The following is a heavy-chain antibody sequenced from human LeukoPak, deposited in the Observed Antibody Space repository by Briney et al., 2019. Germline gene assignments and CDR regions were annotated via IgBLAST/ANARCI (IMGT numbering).Heavy chain of an antibody. D-gene: IGHD3-10*01. CDR1: GGSISSYY. CDR2: IYYSGST. CDR3: ARELLWFGDPAGAFDI. J-gene: IGHJ3*02. V-gene: IGHV4-59*01. Sequence: PSETLSLTCTVSGGSISSYYWSWIRQPPGKELEWIGYIYYSGSTNYNPSLKSRVTISVDTSKNQFSLKLSSVTAADTAVYYCARELLWFGDPAGAFDIWGQGTMVTVSS.